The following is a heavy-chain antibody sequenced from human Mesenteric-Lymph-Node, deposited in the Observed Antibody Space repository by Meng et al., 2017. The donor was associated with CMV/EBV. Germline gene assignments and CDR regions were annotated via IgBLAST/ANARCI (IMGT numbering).Heavy chain of an antibody. J-gene: IGHJ4*02. Sequence: ASVKVSCKASGYTFSDYYVHWVRQAPGQGLEWMGWINPNSGGTNYAQKFQGRVTMTWDTSISTAYMELSTLTSDDTAVYYCARDRGLSSSWSYFDYWGQGTLVTVSS. CDR2: INPNSGGT. V-gene: IGHV1-2*02. CDR1: GYTFSDYY. D-gene: IGHD6-13*01. CDR3: ARDRGLSSSWSYFDY.